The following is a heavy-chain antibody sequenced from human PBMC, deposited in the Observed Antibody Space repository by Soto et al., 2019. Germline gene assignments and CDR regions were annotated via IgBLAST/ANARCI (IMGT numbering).Heavy chain of an antibody. CDR1: GFTFSSYW. D-gene: IGHD3-3*01. CDR3: ARVKYYDFWSGYSRTLDY. J-gene: IGHJ4*02. Sequence: GSLRLSCAASGFTFSSYWMHWVRQAPGKGLVWVSRINSDGSSTSYADSVKGRFTISRDNAKNTLYLQMNSLRAEDTAVYYCARVKYYDFWSGYSRTLDYWGQGTLVTVSS. CDR2: INSDGSST. V-gene: IGHV3-74*01.